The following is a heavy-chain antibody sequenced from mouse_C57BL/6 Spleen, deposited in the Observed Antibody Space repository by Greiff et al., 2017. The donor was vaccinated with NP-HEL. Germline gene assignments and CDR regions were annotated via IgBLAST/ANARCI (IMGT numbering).Heavy chain of an antibody. CDR1: GYSFTGYY. V-gene: IGHV1-42*01. CDR2: INPSTGGT. J-gene: IGHJ3*01. Sequence: EVKLQESGPELVKPGASVKISCKASGYSFTGYYMNWVKQSPEKSLEWIGEINPSTGGTTYNQKFKAKATLTVDKSSSTAYMQLKSLTSEDSAVYYGARWRAAQAPAWFAYWGQGTLVTVAA. D-gene: IGHD3-2*02. CDR3: ARWRAAQAPAWFAY.